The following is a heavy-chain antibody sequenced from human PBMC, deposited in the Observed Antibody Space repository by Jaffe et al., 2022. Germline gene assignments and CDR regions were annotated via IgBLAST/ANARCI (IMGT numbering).Heavy chain of an antibody. CDR2: INAGNGNT. CDR3: ARGSSEDSSGWYHYYYYMDV. D-gene: IGHD6-19*01. Sequence: QVQFVQSGAEVRKPGASVMVSCKASGYTFSTYAIHWVRQAPGQRLEWMGWINAGNGNTQYSQKFQGRVTITRDTSASTAYMEVSSLRSEDTAVYYCARGSSEDSSGWYHYYYYMDVWGKGTTVTVSS. CDR1: GYTFSTYA. V-gene: IGHV1-3*01. J-gene: IGHJ6*03.